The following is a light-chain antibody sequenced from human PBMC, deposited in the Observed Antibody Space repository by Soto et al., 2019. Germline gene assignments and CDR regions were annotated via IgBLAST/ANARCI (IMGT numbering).Light chain of an antibody. V-gene: IGKV1-9*01. CDR2: GTF. J-gene: IGKJ3*01. CDR1: QAILTY. CDR3: QHLNNYPPFT. Sequence: IQLTQSPSSLSASVGDRVSITCRASQAILTYLAWYQQKRGEAPKLLISGTFTLQSGVPSRFNGSGSGTDFTLTISRLQPEDFATYYCQHLNNYPPFTFGPGTKVDLE.